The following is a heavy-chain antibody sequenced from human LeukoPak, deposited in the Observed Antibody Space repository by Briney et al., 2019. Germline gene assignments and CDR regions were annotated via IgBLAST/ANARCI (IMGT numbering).Heavy chain of an antibody. CDR2: IIPIFGTA. CDR3: ARSDSSSWYWRYNWFDP. D-gene: IGHD6-13*01. J-gene: IGHJ5*02. CDR1: GGTFSSYA. V-gene: IGHV1-69*05. Sequence: SXKVSCKASGGTFSSYAISWVRQAPGQGLEWMGGIIPIFGTANYAQKFQGRVTITTDESTSTAYMELSSLRSEDTAVYYCARSDSSSWYWRYNWFDPWGQGILVTVSS.